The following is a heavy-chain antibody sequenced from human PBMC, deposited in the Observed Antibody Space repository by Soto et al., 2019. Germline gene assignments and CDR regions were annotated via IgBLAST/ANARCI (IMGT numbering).Heavy chain of an antibody. CDR3: ARDSGWPILNFDN. CDR1: GFIFSDYT. J-gene: IGHJ4*02. V-gene: IGHV3-21*01. CDR2: VSRRSENL. Sequence: PGGSLRLSCAASGFIFSDYTINWVRQAPGKGLEWVSSVSRRSENLLYADSVKGRFTISKEMSKNTAFLQMNALRHEDTAVYFCARDSGWPILNFDNWGQGTPVTVSS. D-gene: IGHD3-10*01.